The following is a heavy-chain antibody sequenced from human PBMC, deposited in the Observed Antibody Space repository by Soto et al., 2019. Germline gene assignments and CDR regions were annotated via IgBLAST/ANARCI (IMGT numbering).Heavy chain of an antibody. CDR2: IFWDDDK. CDR1: GFSLSNRGVA. J-gene: IGHJ4*02. CDR3: AHRSRVYAYYFDQ. Sequence: QITLKESGPTLVRPTQTLTLTCSFSGFSLSNRGVAVGWIRQPPGKALEWLALIFWDDDKWYSPSLRSRLTITEVTSKNQVVLTMTNREHLNTATYYCAHRSRVYAYYFDQWGQGTLVTVSS. V-gene: IGHV2-5*02. D-gene: IGHD5-12*01.